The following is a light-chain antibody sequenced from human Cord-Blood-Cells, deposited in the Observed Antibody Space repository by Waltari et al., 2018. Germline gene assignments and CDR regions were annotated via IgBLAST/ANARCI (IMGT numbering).Light chain of an antibody. CDR2: WAS. J-gene: IGKJ2*03. CDR1: QSVLYSTNNKNY. V-gene: IGKV4-1*01. Sequence: DLALTQSPASLVVTMRARATLHPNTSQSVLYSTNNKNYLAWYQQKPGQPPKLLIYWASTRESAVPDRFSGSGSGTDFTLTISSLQAEDVAVYYCQQYYSTPYSFGQGTKLEIK. CDR3: QQYYSTPYS.